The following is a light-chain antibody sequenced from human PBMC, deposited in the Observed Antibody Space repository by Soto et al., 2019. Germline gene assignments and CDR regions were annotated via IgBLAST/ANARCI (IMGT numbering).Light chain of an antibody. V-gene: IGLV1-44*01. Sequence: QSVLTQPPSASGTPGQRVTISCSGSSSNIGSNPVHWYQQVPGTAPKLLIHNNNQRPSVVPARFSGSKSGTSASLAISGLQSEDEADYYCAAWDDSLNGVLFGGGTKVTVL. CDR2: NNN. CDR1: SSNIGSNP. CDR3: AAWDDSLNGVL. J-gene: IGLJ2*01.